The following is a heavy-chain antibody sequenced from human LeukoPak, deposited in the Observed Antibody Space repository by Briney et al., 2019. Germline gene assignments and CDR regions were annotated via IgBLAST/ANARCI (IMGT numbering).Heavy chain of an antibody. J-gene: IGHJ4*02. CDR1: GFTFSDYY. CDR3: ARDLTYYYDSSGTLGKNI. Sequence: GGSLRLSCAASGFTFSDYYMSWIRQAPGKGLEWVSYISSSGSTIYYADSVKGRFTISRDNAKNSLYLQMNSLRADDTAVYYCARDLTYYYDSSGTLGKNIWGQGTLVTVSS. D-gene: IGHD3-22*01. CDR2: ISSSGSTI. V-gene: IGHV3-11*01.